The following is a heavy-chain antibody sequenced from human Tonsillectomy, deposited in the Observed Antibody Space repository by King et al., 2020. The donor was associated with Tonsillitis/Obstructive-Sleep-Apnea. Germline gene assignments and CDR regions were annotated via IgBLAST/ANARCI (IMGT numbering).Heavy chain of an antibody. CDR3: ARSEVFVVVPAAIGSAFDI. Sequence: QLQESGPGLVKPSETLSLTCTVSGGSFSSSSYYWGWIRQPPGKGLEWIGSIYYSGSTYYNPSLKSRVTISVDTSKNQFSLKLSSVTAADTAVYYCARSEVFVVVPAAIGSAFDIWGQGTMVTVSS. CDR2: IYYSGST. D-gene: IGHD2-2*01. V-gene: IGHV4-39*01. CDR1: GGSFSSSSYY. J-gene: IGHJ3*02.